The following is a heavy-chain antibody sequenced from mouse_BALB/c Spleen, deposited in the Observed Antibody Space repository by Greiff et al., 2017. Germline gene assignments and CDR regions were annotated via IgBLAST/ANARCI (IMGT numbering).Heavy chain of an antibody. D-gene: IGHD2-2*01. V-gene: IGHV2-9*02. Sequence: VQLVESGPGLVQPSQSLSITCTVSGFSLTSYGVHWVRQSPGKGLEWLGVIWAGGSTNYNSALMSRLSISKDNSKSQVFLKMNSLQTDDTAMYYCARLYGYDVWFAYWGQGTLVTVSA. CDR2: IWAGGST. J-gene: IGHJ3*01. CDR3: ARLYGYDVWFAY. CDR1: GFSLTSYG.